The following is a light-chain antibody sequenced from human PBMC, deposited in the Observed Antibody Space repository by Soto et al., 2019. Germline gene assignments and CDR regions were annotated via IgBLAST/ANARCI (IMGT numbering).Light chain of an antibody. CDR1: SSDVGSYNL. Sequence: QSALNQPASVSGSPGQSITISCTGTSSDVGSYNLVSWYQQHPGKAPKLMIYEGSKRPSGVSNRFSGSKSGNTASLTISGLQAEDEADYYCCSYAGSSTFPVFGTGTKVTVL. CDR3: CSYAGSSTFPV. J-gene: IGLJ1*01. CDR2: EGS. V-gene: IGLV2-23*03.